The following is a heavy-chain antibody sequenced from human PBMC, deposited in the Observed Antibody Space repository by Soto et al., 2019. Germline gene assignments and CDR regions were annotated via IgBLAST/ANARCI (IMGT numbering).Heavy chain of an antibody. Sequence: EVQLVESGGGLVKPGGSLRLSCAASGFSFSDYSMNWVRQAPGKGLEWVSSISGSSSYIYYADSLKGRVTVSRDNADKSLYLQMNSLRAEDTAVYYCARDGAYCSGAGCRDYYHYMDVWGKGTTVTVSS. D-gene: IGHD2-15*01. CDR3: ARDGAYCSGAGCRDYYHYMDV. CDR1: GFSFSDYS. J-gene: IGHJ6*03. CDR2: ISGSSSYI. V-gene: IGHV3-21*01.